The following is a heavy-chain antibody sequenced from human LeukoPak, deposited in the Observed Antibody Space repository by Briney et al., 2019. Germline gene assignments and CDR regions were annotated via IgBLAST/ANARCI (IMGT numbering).Heavy chain of an antibody. V-gene: IGHV3-74*01. Sequence: GGSLGLSCAASGFTFSSYNINWVRQAPGKGLVWVSRINSDGSSRSYADSVKGRFTISRDNAKNTLYLQMNSLRAEDTAVYYCARDHRGYGDYYYYYYMDVWGKGTTVTISS. CDR1: GFTFSSYN. CDR3: ARDHRGYGDYYYYYYMDV. D-gene: IGHD4-17*01. J-gene: IGHJ6*03. CDR2: INSDGSSR.